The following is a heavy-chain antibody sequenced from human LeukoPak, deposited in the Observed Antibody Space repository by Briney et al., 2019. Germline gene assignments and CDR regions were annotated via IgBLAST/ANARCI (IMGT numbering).Heavy chain of an antibody. V-gene: IGHV3-7*01. CDR3: ARHRSGGSQDDAFDI. Sequence: GGSLRLSCAASKFTFSKYWMSWVRQAPGKGLEWVADIKEDGSEKYYVDSVKGRFTISRQNAKSSLFLQMNSLRAEDTAVYYCARHRSGGSQDDAFDIWGQGTMVTVSS. J-gene: IGHJ3*02. D-gene: IGHD2-15*01. CDR2: IKEDGSEK. CDR1: KFTFSKYW.